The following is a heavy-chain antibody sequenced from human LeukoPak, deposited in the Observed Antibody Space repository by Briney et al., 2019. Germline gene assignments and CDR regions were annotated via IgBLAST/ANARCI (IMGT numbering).Heavy chain of an antibody. CDR3: ARDFYGDDGHHPFDY. CDR1: GASISSYY. D-gene: IGHD2/OR15-2a*01. V-gene: IGHV4-4*07. CDR2: IYASGST. Sequence: SETLSLTCSVSGASISSYYWNWIRQSAGKGLEWVGRIYASGSTNYNPSLKSRVTISMDKSKNQFSLNLKSVTAADTAIYYCARDFYGDDGHHPFDYWGQGVPVTLSS. J-gene: IGHJ4*02.